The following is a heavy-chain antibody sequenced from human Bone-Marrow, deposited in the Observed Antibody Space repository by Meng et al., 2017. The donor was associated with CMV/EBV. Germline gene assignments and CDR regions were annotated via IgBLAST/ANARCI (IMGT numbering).Heavy chain of an antibody. Sequence: SETLSLTCAIYGDSVSSNSAAWNWIRQSPSRGLEWLGRTYYRSKWYNDYAVSVKSRITINPDTSKHQFSLQRISVTPDDTAVYYCARASRCSSSYYFDYWGQGTLVTVYS. V-gene: IGHV6-1*01. J-gene: IGHJ4*02. D-gene: IGHD6-6*01. CDR3: ARASRCSSSYYFDY. CDR1: GDSVSSNSAA. CDR2: TYYRSKWYN.